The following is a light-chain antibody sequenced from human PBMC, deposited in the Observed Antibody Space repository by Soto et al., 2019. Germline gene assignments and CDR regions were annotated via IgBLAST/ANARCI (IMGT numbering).Light chain of an antibody. V-gene: IGLV2-14*03. CDR3: SSYTSKDTLV. CDR2: DVS. Sequence: QSVLTQPASVSGSPGQSITISCTGTSSDVGGYDHVSWYQQHPGKAPKLIIYDVSIRPSGVSNRFSGSKSGNTASLAVYGLQAEDEADYYCSSYTSKDTLVFGGGTKLTVL. CDR1: SSDVGGYDH. J-gene: IGLJ3*02.